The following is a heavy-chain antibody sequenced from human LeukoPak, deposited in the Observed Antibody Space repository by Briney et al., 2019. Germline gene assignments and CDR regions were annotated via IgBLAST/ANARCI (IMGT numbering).Heavy chain of an antibody. CDR1: GYTFTVYY. Sequence: GASVKVSCKASGYTFTVYYMHWVRQAPGQGLEWMGWINPNSGATRYVQKFQGRVTMTRDTSISTAYMELSSLRSDDTAVYYCARATVDAFDIWGQGTMVTVSS. CDR2: INPNSGAT. CDR3: ARATVDAFDI. J-gene: IGHJ3*02. V-gene: IGHV1-2*02. D-gene: IGHD1-26*01.